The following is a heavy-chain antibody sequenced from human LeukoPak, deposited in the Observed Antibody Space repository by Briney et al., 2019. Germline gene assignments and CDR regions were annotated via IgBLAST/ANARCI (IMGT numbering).Heavy chain of an antibody. CDR1: GYTFTSYG. CDR2: ISAYNGNT. J-gene: IGHJ4*02. V-gene: IGHV1-18*01. CDR3: AVRLRQDDY. D-gene: IGHD4-17*01. Sequence: GASVKVSCKASGYTFTSYGISWVRQAPGQGLEWMGWISAYNGNTNYAQKLQGRVTMTTDTSTSTAYMELSSLRSEDTAVYYCAVRLRQDDYWAREPWSPSPQ.